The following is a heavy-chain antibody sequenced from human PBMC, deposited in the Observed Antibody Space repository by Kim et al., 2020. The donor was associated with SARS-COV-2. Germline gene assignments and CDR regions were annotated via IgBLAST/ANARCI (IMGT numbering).Heavy chain of an antibody. D-gene: IGHD3-10*01. CDR2: IWYDGVTN. Sequence: GRSLRLSCATSGFTFSDHGMHWVRQAPGKGLEWVAVIWYDGVTNFYADSVKGRFTISRDNSRNTVSLQMNSLRAEDTAVYYCARIYNGSGSDYYFDSWG. CDR3: ARIYNGSGSDYYFDS. CDR1: GFTFSDHG. J-gene: IGHJ4*01. V-gene: IGHV3-33*01.